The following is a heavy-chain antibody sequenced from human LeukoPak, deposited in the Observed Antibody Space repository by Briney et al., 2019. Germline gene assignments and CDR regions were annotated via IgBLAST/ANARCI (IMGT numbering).Heavy chain of an antibody. D-gene: IGHD3-22*01. V-gene: IGHV3-48*03. CDR3: ARDPYYDSSGYYFDS. J-gene: IGHJ4*02. Sequence: GGSLRLSCAASGFTFSSYEMNWVRQAPGKGLEWVSYISSSGSTIYYADSVKGRFTISRDNAKNSLYLQMNSLRAEDTAVYYCARDPYYDSSGYYFDSWGQGTLVTVSS. CDR1: GFTFSSYE. CDR2: ISSSGSTI.